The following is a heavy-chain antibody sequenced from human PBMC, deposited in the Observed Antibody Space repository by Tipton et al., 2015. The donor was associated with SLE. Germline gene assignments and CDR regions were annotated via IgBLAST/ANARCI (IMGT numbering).Heavy chain of an antibody. D-gene: IGHD3-3*01. CDR2: INHSGST. J-gene: IGHJ6*03. V-gene: IGHV4-34*01. CDR3: ARGTRFLEWLLPFYMDV. Sequence: TLSLTCAVYGGSFSGYYWSWIRQPPGKGLEWIGEINHSGSTNYNPSLKSRVTASVDTSKNQVSLRLSSVTAADTAVYYCARGTRFLEWLLPFYMDVWGKGTTVTVSS. CDR1: GGSFSGYY.